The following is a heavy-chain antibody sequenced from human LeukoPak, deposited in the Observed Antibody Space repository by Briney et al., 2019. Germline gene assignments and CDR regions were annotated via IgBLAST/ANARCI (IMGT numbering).Heavy chain of an antibody. D-gene: IGHD1-1*01. Sequence: GGSLRLSCAASGFTFSRYEMNWVRQAPGKGREWVSYISSGGSTIYYADSVKGRFTISRDTAKNSLYLQMNSLRAEDTAVYYCASVTGYVDPWGQGTLVTVSS. CDR2: ISSGGSTI. CDR3: ASVTGYVDP. J-gene: IGHJ5*02. CDR1: GFTFSRYE. V-gene: IGHV3-48*03.